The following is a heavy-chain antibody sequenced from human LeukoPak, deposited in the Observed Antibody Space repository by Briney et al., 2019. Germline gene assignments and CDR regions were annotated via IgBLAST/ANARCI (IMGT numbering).Heavy chain of an antibody. J-gene: IGHJ4*02. D-gene: IGHD6-19*01. CDR3: AKNGYSSGWYPEN. Sequence: GGSLRLSCAASGFTFSNYGMSGVREAPGKGLDWGSAVTGTGGSTYYADSVKGRFTISRDNSKNTLYLQMNSLRGEDTAIYYCAKNGYSSGWYPENWGQGTLVTVSS. V-gene: IGHV3-23*01. CDR2: VTGTGGST. CDR1: GFTFSNYG.